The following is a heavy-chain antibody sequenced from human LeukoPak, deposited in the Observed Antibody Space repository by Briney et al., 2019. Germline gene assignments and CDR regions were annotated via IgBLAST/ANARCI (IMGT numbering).Heavy chain of an antibody. D-gene: IGHD5-24*01. V-gene: IGHV4-59*01. CDR3: AREEEEMATIDY. CDR2: IYYSGST. CDR1: GGSISSYY. J-gene: IGHJ4*02. Sequence: SETLSLTCTVSGGSISSYYWSWIRQPPGKGLEWIGYIYYSGSTNYNPSLKSRVTISVDTSKNQFSLKLSSVTAADTAVYYCAREEEEMATIDYWGQGTLVTVSS.